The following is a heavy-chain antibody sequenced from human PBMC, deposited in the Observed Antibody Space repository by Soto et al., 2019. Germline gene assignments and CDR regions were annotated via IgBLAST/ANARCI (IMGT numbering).Heavy chain of an antibody. Sequence: SETLSLTCTVSGDSMTSGDYSWSWIRQPPGKGLEWLGYIYRTGNTHYSPSLKSRVSISQDRSKNQFSLELTSVTAADTAVYYGARGDYQYSIDYWGQGTLVTVSS. CDR1: GDSMTSGDYS. V-gene: IGHV4-30-2*01. CDR3: ARGDYQYSIDY. D-gene: IGHD2-2*01. J-gene: IGHJ4*02. CDR2: IYRTGNT.